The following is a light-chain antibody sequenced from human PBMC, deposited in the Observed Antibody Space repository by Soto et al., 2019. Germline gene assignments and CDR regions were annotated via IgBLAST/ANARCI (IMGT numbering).Light chain of an antibody. CDR1: PSVTNF. V-gene: IGKV3D-15*01. J-gene: IGKJ1*01. CDR2: GAF. Sequence: EIVLTQSPATLSLSPGERATLSCRASPSVTNFLAWYQQTPGQAPRLLIYGAFNRATGIPARFSGSGSGTEFTLTISSLQSEDFAVYYCQQYNNWPRTFGQGTKVDIK. CDR3: QQYNNWPRT.